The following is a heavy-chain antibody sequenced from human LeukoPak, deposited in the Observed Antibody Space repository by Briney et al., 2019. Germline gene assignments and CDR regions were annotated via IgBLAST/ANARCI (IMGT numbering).Heavy chain of an antibody. Sequence: GGSLRLSCAASGFTVSSYGMSWVRQAPGKGLEWVSYISSSSSYTNYADSVKGRFTISRDNAKNSLYLQMNSLRAEDTAVYYCAGGWLQWDDAFDIWGQGTMVTVSS. J-gene: IGHJ3*02. V-gene: IGHV3-21*05. D-gene: IGHD5-24*01. CDR2: ISSSSSYT. CDR1: GFTVSSYG. CDR3: AGGWLQWDDAFDI.